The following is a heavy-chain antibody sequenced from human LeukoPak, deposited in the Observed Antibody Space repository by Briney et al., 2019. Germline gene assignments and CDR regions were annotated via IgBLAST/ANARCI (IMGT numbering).Heavy chain of an antibody. J-gene: IGHJ3*02. Sequence: GEPLKISCKGSGYTFTNYWIGWVRQMPGKGLEWMGIIYPDDSDTRYSPSFQGQVTISADKSINTAYLQWRSLKASDTAMYYCARLLVGATNDGFDIWGRGTMVTVSS. CDR3: ARLLVGATNDGFDI. D-gene: IGHD1-26*01. CDR2: IYPDDSDT. CDR1: GYTFTNYW. V-gene: IGHV5-51*01.